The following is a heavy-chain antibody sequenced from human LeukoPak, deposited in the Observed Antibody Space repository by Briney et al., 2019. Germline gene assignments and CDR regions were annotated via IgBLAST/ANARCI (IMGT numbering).Heavy chain of an antibody. V-gene: IGHV4-34*01. CDR3: AQHGEFYFDI. Sequence: SETLSLTCAVFGGSFSGRYWSWVRQPPGKGLEWIGQIHHSGGTSYDSSLRSRVTMSVDTSKSQFSLKLCSVTAADTAVYYCAQHGEFYFDIWGRGTLVTVSS. CDR2: IHHSGGT. CDR1: GGSFSGRY. D-gene: IGHD4-17*01. J-gene: IGHJ2*01.